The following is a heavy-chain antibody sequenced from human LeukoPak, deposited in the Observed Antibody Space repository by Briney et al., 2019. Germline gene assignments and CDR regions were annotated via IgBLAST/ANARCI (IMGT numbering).Heavy chain of an antibody. J-gene: IGHJ3*02. CDR3: ARVISYYYGSGSPRPAFDI. Sequence: SVKVSCKASGYTFTNSGINWVRQAPGQGLEWMGGIIPIFGTANYAQKFQGRVTITTDESTSTAYMELSSLRSEDTAVYYCARVISYYYGSGSPRPAFDIWGQGTMVTVSS. CDR1: GYTFTNSG. CDR2: IIPIFGTA. V-gene: IGHV1-69*05. D-gene: IGHD3-10*01.